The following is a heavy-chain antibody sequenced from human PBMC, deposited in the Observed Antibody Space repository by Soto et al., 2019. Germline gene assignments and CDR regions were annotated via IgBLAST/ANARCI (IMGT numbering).Heavy chain of an antibody. CDR2: ISAVNGNA. CDR1: GYTFSNYA. V-gene: IGHV1-3*01. Sequence: ASVKVSCKASGYTFSNYAIHWVRQAPGQRLEWMGWISAVNGNAKYSERFKGRVTFTSDTSASTAYKKQSSLRVDDTAINYCAKDAVAQNGVWDCFDPWGQGTLVTVSS. D-gene: IGHD3-16*01. J-gene: IGHJ5*02. CDR3: AKDAVAQNGVWDCFDP.